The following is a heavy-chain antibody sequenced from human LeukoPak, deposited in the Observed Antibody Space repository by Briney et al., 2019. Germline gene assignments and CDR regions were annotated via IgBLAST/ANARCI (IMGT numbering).Heavy chain of an antibody. CDR1: GFTFSRYW. V-gene: IGHV3-74*01. CDR2: INTDGTVT. CDR3: ATKQWLAPPPDS. Sequence: PGGSLRLSCAASGFTFSRYWMRWVRQAPGKGLESVSRINTDGTVTTYADSVKCRFSVSRDNADNTMFLQMNSVRDEDTAVYYCATKQWLAPPPDSWGQGTPVTVSS. J-gene: IGHJ4*02. D-gene: IGHD6-19*01.